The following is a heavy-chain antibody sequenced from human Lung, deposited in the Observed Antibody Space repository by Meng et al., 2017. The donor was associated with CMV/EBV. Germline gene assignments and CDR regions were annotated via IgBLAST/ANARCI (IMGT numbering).Heavy chain of an antibody. CDR1: GFTFSDYA. CDR2: IRNRAYGGTT. CDR3: VKEHLPVFGVGLPGDC. V-gene: IGHV3-49*04. D-gene: IGHD3-3*01. Sequence: GGSXRLXXTASGFTFSDYAITWVRQAPGKGLEWVGLIRNRAYGGTTEYAASVRGRFTVSRDDSKNIAYLQMNSLKTEDTAVYSCVKEHLPVFGVGLPGDCXGQGXLVTVSS. J-gene: IGHJ4*02.